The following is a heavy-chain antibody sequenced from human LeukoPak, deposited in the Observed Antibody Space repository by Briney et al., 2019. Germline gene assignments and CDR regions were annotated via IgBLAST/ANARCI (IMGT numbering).Heavy chain of an antibody. Sequence: GASVKVSCKASGYTFTSYDINWVRQATGQGLEWMGWMNPNSGNTGYAQKFQGRVTITRNTSISTAYMELSSLRSEDTAVYYCASGDIVVVPAAIYFDYWGQGTLVTVSS. V-gene: IGHV1-8*01. CDR3: ASGDIVVVPAAIYFDY. CDR1: GYTFTSYD. CDR2: MNPNSGNT. J-gene: IGHJ4*02. D-gene: IGHD2-2*02.